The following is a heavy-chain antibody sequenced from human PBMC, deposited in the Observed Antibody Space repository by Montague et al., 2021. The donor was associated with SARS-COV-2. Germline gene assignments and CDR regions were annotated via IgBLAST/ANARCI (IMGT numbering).Heavy chain of an antibody. CDR3: ARVSGYSSGWRYYYGMDV. CDR1: GGSISNSY. CDR2: LYTSGSN. J-gene: IGHJ6*02. V-gene: IGHV4-4*07. D-gene: IGHD6-19*01. Sequence: SETLSLTCTVSGGSISNSYWSRIRQQAGKGLEWIGGLYTSGSNTYNNSLKSRVTTSVDTSKNQFSLNVTSVTAAATAIYYCARVSGYSSGWRYYYGMDVWGQGTTVTVS.